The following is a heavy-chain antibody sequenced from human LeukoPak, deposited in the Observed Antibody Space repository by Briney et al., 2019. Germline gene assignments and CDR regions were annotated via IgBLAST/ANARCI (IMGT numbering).Heavy chain of an antibody. Sequence: GGSLRLSCAASGFTFSSYSMNWVRQAPGKGLEWVSSISSSSSYIYYADSVKGRFTISRDNAKNSLCLQMNSLRAEDTAVYYCARERQLADYYYYYMDVWGKGTTVTVSS. J-gene: IGHJ6*03. CDR3: ARERQLADYYYYYMDV. CDR1: GFTFSSYS. V-gene: IGHV3-21*01. D-gene: IGHD6-6*01. CDR2: ISSSSSYI.